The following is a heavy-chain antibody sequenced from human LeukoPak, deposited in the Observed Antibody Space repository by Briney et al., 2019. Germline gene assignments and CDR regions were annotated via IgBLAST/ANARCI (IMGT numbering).Heavy chain of an antibody. J-gene: IGHJ4*02. CDR1: GFTFSDYY. CDR2: ISSNSRYI. Sequence: GGSLRLSCAASGFTFSDYYMSWIRQAPGKGLEWVSSISSNSRYIYYADSMRGRFTISRDNAKNSLYLQMNSLKPEDTAVYYCARVAEAAAFDSWGQGTLVTVSS. V-gene: IGHV3-11*06. D-gene: IGHD6-13*01. CDR3: ARVAEAAAFDS.